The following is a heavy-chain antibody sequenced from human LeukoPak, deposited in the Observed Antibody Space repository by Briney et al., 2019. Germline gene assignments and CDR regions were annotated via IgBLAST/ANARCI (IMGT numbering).Heavy chain of an antibody. V-gene: IGHV4-59*01. CDR1: GGSISSYY. D-gene: IGHD2-2*01. Sequence: SETLSLTCTVSGGSISSYYWSWIRQPLGKGLEWIGYIYYSGSTNYNPSLKSRVTISVDTSKTQFSLKLSSVTAADTAVYYCARDRDAYQNWFDPWGQGTLVTVSS. CDR2: IYYSGST. CDR3: ARDRDAYQNWFDP. J-gene: IGHJ5*02.